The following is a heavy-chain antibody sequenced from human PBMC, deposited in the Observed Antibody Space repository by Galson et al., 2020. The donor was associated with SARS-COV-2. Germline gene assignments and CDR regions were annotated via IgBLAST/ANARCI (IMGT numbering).Heavy chain of an antibody. D-gene: IGHD3-16*01. CDR1: GYTFTSYY. CDR2: INPSGGST. J-gene: IGHJ5*02. CDR3: ARDRRGSQPSNWFDP. V-gene: IGHV1-46*01. Sequence: ASVKVSCKASGYTFTSYYMHWVRQAPGQGLEWMGIINPSGGSTSYAQKFQGRVTMTRDTSTSTVYMELSSLRSEDTAVYYCARDRRGSQPSNWFDPWGQGTLVTVSS.